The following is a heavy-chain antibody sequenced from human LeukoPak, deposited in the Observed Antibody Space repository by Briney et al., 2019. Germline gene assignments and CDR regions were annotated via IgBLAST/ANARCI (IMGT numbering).Heavy chain of an antibody. V-gene: IGHV4-59*08. CDR2: IYYSGRT. D-gene: IGHD5-24*01. CDR3: ARALQDYYYGMDV. CDR1: GDSISGYY. J-gene: IGHJ6*02. Sequence: SETLSLTCTVSGDSISGYYWSWIRQPPGRGLEWIGYIYYSGRTNYNPSLKSRVTISEDTSKNHFSLRLRSVTAADTAVYYCARALQDYYYGMDVWGQGTTVTVSS.